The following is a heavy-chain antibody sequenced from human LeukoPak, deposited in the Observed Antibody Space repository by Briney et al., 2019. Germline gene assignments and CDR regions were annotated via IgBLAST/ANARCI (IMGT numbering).Heavy chain of an antibody. CDR1: GFTFSSYA. V-gene: IGHV3-23*01. J-gene: IGHJ4*02. CDR2: ISGSGSST. D-gene: IGHD6-19*01. CDR3: AKDAGYSSGYFDY. Sequence: GGSLRLSCAASGFTFSSYAMSWVRQAPGKGLERVSAISGSGSSTYYADSVKGRLTISRDNSKNTLYLQMNSLRAEDTAVYYCAKDAGYSSGYFDYWGQGTLVTVSS.